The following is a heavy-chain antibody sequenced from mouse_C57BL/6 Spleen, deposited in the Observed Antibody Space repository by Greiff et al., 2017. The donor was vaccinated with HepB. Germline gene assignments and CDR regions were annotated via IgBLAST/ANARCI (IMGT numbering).Heavy chain of an antibody. CDR3: AREDGPFAY. D-gene: IGHD2-3*01. CDR2: IDPSDSYT. V-gene: IGHV1-69*01. CDR1: GYTFTSYW. Sequence: QVQLQQPGAELVMPGASVKLSCKASGYTFTSYWMHWVKQRPGQGLEWIGEIDPSDSYTNYNQKFKGKSTLTVDKSSSTAYMQLSSLTSEDSAVYYCAREDGPFAYWGQGTLVTVSA. J-gene: IGHJ3*01.